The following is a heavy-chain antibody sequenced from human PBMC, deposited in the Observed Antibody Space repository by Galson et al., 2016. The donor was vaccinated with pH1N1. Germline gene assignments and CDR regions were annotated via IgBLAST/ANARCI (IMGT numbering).Heavy chain of an antibody. J-gene: IGHJ6*02. V-gene: IGHV3-33*03. Sequence: SLRLSCPASGFTFSDFVMHWVRQAPGRGLEWVALIWYEGSNKYYEDSVKGRFTISRDNSKPTLYLQSSSLRPEDTAIYYCAKAVTSGIPLGYYFSYGLDVWGQGTTVTVSS. CDR2: IWYEGSNK. D-gene: IGHD3-10*01. CDR3: AKAVTSGIPLGYYFSYGLDV. CDR1: GFTFSDFV.